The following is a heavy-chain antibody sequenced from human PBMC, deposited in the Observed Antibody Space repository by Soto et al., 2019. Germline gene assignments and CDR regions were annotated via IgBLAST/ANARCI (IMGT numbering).Heavy chain of an antibody. Sequence: QVQLVQSGPELKKPGDSVKVSCKIKEPTISGGYSMHWVRQPPGKGLEWMGGHDPEEPDIVYGHSFLNRVPMTEDRSENTDYLELMSLTTDDAAVYYCATRSTPYNSGWPFDDWGQGSLVDVSS. J-gene: IGHJ4*02. CDR1: EPTISGGYS. V-gene: IGHV1-24*01. CDR2: HDPEEPDI. CDR3: ATRSTPYNSGWPFDD. D-gene: IGHD5-12*01.